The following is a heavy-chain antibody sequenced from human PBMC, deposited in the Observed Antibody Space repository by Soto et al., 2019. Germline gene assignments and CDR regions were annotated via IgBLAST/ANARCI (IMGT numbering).Heavy chain of an antibody. J-gene: IGHJ4*01. CDR3: ARYSAASGTYYFDY. Sequence: PSETLSLTCTVSGGSISSSSYYWGWIRQPPGKGLEWIGSIYYSGSTYYNPSLKSRVTISVDTSKNQFSLILCSVTAADTGVYYCARYSAASGTYYFDYWGQGTLVTVSS. D-gene: IGHD6-13*01. CDR2: IYYSGST. CDR1: GGSISSSSYY. V-gene: IGHV4-39*07.